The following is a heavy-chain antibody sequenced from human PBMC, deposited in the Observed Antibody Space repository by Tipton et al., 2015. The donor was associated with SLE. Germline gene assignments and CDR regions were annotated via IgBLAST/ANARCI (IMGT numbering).Heavy chain of an antibody. J-gene: IGHJ3*02. Sequence: GLVKPSQTLSLTCAISGDSVSSNSAAWNWIRQSPSRGLEWLGRTYYRSKWYNDYAVSVKSRITINPDTSKNQFSLQLNSATPEDTAVYYCAREDCSSTSCYQDAFDIWGQGTMVTVSS. V-gene: IGHV6-1*01. CDR2: TYYRSKWYN. CDR3: AREDCSSTSCYQDAFDI. D-gene: IGHD2-2*01. CDR1: GDSVSSNSAA.